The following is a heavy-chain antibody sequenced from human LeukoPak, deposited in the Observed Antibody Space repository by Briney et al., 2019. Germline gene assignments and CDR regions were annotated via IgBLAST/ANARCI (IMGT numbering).Heavy chain of an antibody. J-gene: IGHJ4*02. Sequence: ASVKVSCKASGYTFTSYDINWVRQAPGQGLEWMGWMNPNSGNTGYAQKFQGRVTMTRATSITTAYMELNGLTSDDTAIYFCARGDSTGYPDFWGQGTLVTVSS. CDR2: MNPNSGNT. D-gene: IGHD3-22*01. CDR3: ARGDSTGYPDF. V-gene: IGHV1-8*01. CDR1: GYTFTSYD.